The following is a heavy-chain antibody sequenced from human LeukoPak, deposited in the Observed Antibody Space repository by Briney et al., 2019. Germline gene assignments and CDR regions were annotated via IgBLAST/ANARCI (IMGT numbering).Heavy chain of an antibody. D-gene: IGHD5-12*01. CDR1: GFTFNSYA. V-gene: IGHV3-23*01. J-gene: IGHJ5*01. Sequence: GGSLRLSCAASGFTFNSYAMSWLRQAPGKGLEWVSVISGSGGSIYYADSVKGRFTISRDISNNTLYLQMNSLRAEDTAVYYCAKDDAWIRFASWGQGILVTVSS. CDR3: AKDDAWIRFAS. CDR2: ISGSGGSI.